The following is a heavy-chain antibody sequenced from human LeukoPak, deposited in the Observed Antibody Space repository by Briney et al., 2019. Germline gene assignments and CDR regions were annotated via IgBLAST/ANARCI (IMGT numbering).Heavy chain of an antibody. CDR3: AGKWELLVDV. V-gene: IGHV3-11*01. Sequence: GGSLRLSCAASGFTFSDYYMSWIRQAPGKGLVWVSYISSSGSTIYYADSVKGRFTISRDNVKNSLYLQMNSLRAEDTAVYYCAGKWELLVDVWGQGTTVTVSS. J-gene: IGHJ6*02. CDR1: GFTFSDYY. CDR2: ISSSGSTI. D-gene: IGHD1-26*01.